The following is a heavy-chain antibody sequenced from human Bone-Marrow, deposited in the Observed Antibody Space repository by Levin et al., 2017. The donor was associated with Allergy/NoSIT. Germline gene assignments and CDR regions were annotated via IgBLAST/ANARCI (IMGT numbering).Heavy chain of an antibody. CDR2: ISWNRDII. J-gene: IGHJ4*02. D-gene: IGHD3-3*01. V-gene: IGHV3-9*01. CDR3: AKDVEGVAGTGYFDY. CDR1: GFTFDDYA. Sequence: QAGGSLRLSCAASGFTFDDYAMHWVRQAPGKGLEWVSGISWNRDIIGYADSVKGRFTISRDHAKNFLYLQMNSLRPEDTALYYCAKDVEGVAGTGYFDYWGQGTLVTVSS.